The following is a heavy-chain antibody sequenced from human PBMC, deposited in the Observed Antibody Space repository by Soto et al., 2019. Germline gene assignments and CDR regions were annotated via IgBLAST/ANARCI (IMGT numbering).Heavy chain of an antibody. CDR2: IYYSGST. Sequence: QVQLQESGPGLVKPSETLSLTCTVSGGSISSYYWSWIRQPPGKGLEWIGYIYYSGSTNYNPSLKSRVTISVDTSKNQSALKLSSVTAADTAVYYCARDCATSCYGDYYYDYYMDVWGKGTAVTVSS. CDR3: ARDCATSCYGDYYYDYYMDV. V-gene: IGHV4-59*01. J-gene: IGHJ6*03. CDR1: GGSISSYY. D-gene: IGHD2-2*01.